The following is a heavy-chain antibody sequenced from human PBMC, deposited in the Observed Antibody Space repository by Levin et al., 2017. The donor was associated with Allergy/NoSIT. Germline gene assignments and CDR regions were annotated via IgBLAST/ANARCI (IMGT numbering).Heavy chain of an antibody. CDR1: GFTLSTYG. V-gene: IGHV3-33*01. CDR2: ISHDGTFQ. Sequence: PGGSLRLSCAASGFTLSTYGIHWVRQAPGKGLEWLAVISHDGTFQYYADSVKGRFTVSKDDSTNTLSLQMNSLRAQDTAVYYCARDRDFYFDYWGQGTLVTVSS. J-gene: IGHJ4*02. CDR3: ARDRDFYFDY. D-gene: IGHD3-3*01.